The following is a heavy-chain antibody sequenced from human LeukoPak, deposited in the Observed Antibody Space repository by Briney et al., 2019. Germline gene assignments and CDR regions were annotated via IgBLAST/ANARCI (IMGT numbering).Heavy chain of an antibody. D-gene: IGHD3-10*01. CDR1: GASISSGDYY. Sequence: SQTLSLTCRVSGASISSGDYYRSWIRQTPGKGLEWIGNIYDSETTYYNPSLESRVAIAVDPSMNQFSLKVNSLTVADTAVYYCAREARGVMMGWGQGILVIVSS. V-gene: IGHV4-30-4*01. CDR2: IYDSETT. J-gene: IGHJ4*02. CDR3: AREARGVMMG.